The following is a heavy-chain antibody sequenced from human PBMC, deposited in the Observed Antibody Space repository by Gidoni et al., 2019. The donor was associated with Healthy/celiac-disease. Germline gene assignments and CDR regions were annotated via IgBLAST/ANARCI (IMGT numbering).Heavy chain of an antibody. CDR3: VSDYGFDY. J-gene: IGHJ4*02. Sequence: QVQLVESGGGVVQPGRSLRLSCAASGFTFSSYGMHWVRQAPGKGLEWVAVISYDGSNKYYADSVKGRFTISRDNSKNTLYLQMNSLRAEDTAVYYCVSDYGFDYWGQGTLVTVSS. D-gene: IGHD4-17*01. CDR2: ISYDGSNK. V-gene: IGHV3-30*03. CDR1: GFTFSSYG.